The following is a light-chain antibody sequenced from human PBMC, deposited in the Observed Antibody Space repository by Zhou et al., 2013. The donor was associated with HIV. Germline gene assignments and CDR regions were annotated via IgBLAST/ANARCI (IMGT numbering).Light chain of an antibody. J-gene: IGKJ5*01. CDR2: GAS. CDR1: QSVSSNY. Sequence: EIVLTQSPDTLSLSPGERATLSCRASQSVSSNYLAWYQQKPGQAPRLLIYGASSRATGIPDRFSGSGSGTDFTLTISRLEPEDFAVYYCQQYGSSPITFGQGTRLDIK. V-gene: IGKV3-20*01. CDR3: QQYGSSPIT.